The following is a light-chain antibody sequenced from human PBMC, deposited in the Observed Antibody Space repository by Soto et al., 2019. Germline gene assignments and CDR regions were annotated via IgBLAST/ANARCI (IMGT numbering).Light chain of an antibody. J-gene: IGKJ2*01. V-gene: IGKV3-20*01. Sequence: ENVLTQSPGTLSLSPGERATLSCRASQSVSDSYLAWYQQKPGQTPRLLIYATSSRATGIPDRFCGSGSGTDFILTISRLEPEDFAVYYCQQYVTSPPMYTFGQGTKLEIK. CDR3: QQYVTSPPMYT. CDR1: QSVSDSY. CDR2: ATS.